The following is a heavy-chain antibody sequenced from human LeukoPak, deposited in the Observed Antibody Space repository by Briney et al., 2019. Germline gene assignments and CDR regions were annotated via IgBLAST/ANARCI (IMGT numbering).Heavy chain of an antibody. J-gene: IGHJ4*02. Sequence: GASVKVSCKASGYTFTSYDINWVRQATGQGLEWMGWMNPNSGNTGYAQKFQGRVTMTRNTSISTAYMELSSLRSEDTAVYYCARVLIGVVTKGGDYWGQGTLVTVSS. CDR2: MNPNSGNT. V-gene: IGHV1-8*01. D-gene: IGHD3-3*01. CDR1: GYTFTSYD. CDR3: ARVLIGVVTKGGDY.